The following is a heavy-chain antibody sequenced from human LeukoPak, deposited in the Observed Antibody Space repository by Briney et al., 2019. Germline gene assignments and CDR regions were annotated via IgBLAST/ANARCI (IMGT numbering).Heavy chain of an antibody. CDR2: ISGSGGST. V-gene: IGHV3-23*01. D-gene: IGHD3-3*01. CDR3: AKDISSSGYCMLMEARVVGDY. CDR1: GFTFSSYA. Sequence: GGSLRLSCAASGFTFSSYAMSWVLQAPGKGLEWVSAISGSGGSTYYADSVKGRFTISRDNSKNTLYLQMNSLRAEDTAVYYCAKDISSSGYCMLMEARVVGDYWGQGTLVTVSS. J-gene: IGHJ4*02.